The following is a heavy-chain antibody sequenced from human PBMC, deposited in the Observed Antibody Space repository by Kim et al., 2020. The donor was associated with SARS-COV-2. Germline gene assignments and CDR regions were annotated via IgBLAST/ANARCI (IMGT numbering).Heavy chain of an antibody. V-gene: IGHV4-59*01. CDR3: AREVRSPNWFDP. CDR2: IYYSGST. J-gene: IGHJ5*02. Sequence: SETLSLTCTVSGGSISSYYWSWIRQPPGKGLEWIGYIYYSGSTNYNPSLKSRVTISVDTSKNQFSLKLSSVTAADTAVYYCAREVRSPNWFDPWGQGTLVTVSS. CDR1: GGSISSYY.